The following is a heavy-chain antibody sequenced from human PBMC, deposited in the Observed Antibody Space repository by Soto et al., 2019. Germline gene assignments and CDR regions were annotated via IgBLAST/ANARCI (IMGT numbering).Heavy chain of an antibody. D-gene: IGHD2-2*02. Sequence: EVQLVESGGGLVQPGRSLRLSCSASGYTLDDYAMHWVRQAPGKGLEWVSGISWNSGSIAYADSVKGRFTISRDNAKNSLYLQMNSLRAEDRALYYCAKGVALGYCTSTSCHNYYMDVWGKGTTVTVSS. V-gene: IGHV3-9*01. J-gene: IGHJ6*03. CDR2: ISWNSGSI. CDR3: AKGVALGYCTSTSCHNYYMDV. CDR1: GYTLDDYA.